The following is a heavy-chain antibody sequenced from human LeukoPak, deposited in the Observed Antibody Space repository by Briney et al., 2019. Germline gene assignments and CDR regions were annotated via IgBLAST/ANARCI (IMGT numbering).Heavy chain of an antibody. Sequence: SETLSLTCAVYGGSFSGYYWSWIRQPPGKGLEWIGEINHSGSTNYNPSLKSRVTISVDTSKNQFSLRLSSVTAADTAVYYCARHEGYYDFWSGYYGYFGAFDIWGQGTMVTVSS. CDR1: GGSFSGYY. D-gene: IGHD3-3*01. V-gene: IGHV4-34*01. CDR3: ARHEGYYDFWSGYYGYFGAFDI. CDR2: INHSGST. J-gene: IGHJ3*02.